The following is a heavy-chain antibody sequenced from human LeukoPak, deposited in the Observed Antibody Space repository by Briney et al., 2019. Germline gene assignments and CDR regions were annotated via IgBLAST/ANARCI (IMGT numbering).Heavy chain of an antibody. CDR2: INTNTGNP. V-gene: IGHV7-4-1*02. CDR1: GYTFTGYY. J-gene: IGHJ3*02. CDR3: ARVVIVGATNVYDAFDI. D-gene: IGHD1-26*01. Sequence: ASVKVSCKASGYTFTGYYMHWVRQAPGQGLEWMGWINTNTGNPTYAQGFTGRFVFSLDTSVSTAYLQISSLKAEDTAVYYCARVVIVGATNVYDAFDIWGQGTMVTVSS.